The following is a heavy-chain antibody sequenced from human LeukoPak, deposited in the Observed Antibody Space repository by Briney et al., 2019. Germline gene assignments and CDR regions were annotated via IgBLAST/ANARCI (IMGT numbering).Heavy chain of an antibody. Sequence: PGGSLRLSCAASGFTFSTYTMNWVRQAPGKGLEWVSSISSSGRNIYYADSVKGRFTISRDNSKKTLYLQMNSLRGEDTAVYHCARIVVAGATREFDPWGQGTLVTVSS. J-gene: IGHJ5*02. CDR3: ARIVVAGATREFDP. D-gene: IGHD2-15*01. CDR1: GFTFSTYT. V-gene: IGHV3-21*04. CDR2: ISSSGRNI.